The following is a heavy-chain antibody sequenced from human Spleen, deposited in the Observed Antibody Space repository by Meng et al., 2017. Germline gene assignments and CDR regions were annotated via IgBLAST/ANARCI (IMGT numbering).Heavy chain of an antibody. J-gene: IGHJ4*02. CDR2: ISGSGGST. Sequence: GESLKISCAASGFTFSSYAMSWVRQAPGKWLQWVSSISGSGGSTYYADSVKGRFTISRDNSRNTLYLQMNSLRAEDTAVYYCAKTMGDWGYSYGFVRRRASNYFDYWGQGTLVTVSS. CDR1: GFTFSSYA. V-gene: IGHV3-23*01. CDR3: AKTMGDWGYSYGFVRRRASNYFDY. D-gene: IGHD5-18*01.